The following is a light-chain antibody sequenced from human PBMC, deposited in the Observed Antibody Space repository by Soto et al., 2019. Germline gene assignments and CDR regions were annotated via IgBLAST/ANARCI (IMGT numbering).Light chain of an antibody. J-gene: IGKJ1*01. CDR1: QSVSRN. Sequence: EIVMTQSPATLSVSPGERVTLFCRASQSVSRNLAWHQQKPGQAPRLLIYGVSNRATGVPARFSGSGSETEFILTISSLQSEDFAVYYCQHYYYWPPWTFGQGTKVEIK. V-gene: IGKV3-15*01. CDR2: GVS. CDR3: QHYYYWPPWT.